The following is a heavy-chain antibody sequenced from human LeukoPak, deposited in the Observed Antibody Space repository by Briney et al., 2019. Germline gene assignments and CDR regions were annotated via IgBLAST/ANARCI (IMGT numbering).Heavy chain of an antibody. CDR3: ARDYYDSSCYCFDY. D-gene: IGHD3-22*01. V-gene: IGHV3-33*01. J-gene: IGHJ4*02. CDR1: GFTFSSCG. CDR2: IWYDGSNK. Sequence: GRSLRLSCAASGFTFSSCGMHWVRQAQGKGLEWVAVIWYDGSNKYYADSVKGRFTISRDNSKNTLYLQMNSLRAEDTAVYYCARDYYDSSCYCFDYWGQGTLVTVSS.